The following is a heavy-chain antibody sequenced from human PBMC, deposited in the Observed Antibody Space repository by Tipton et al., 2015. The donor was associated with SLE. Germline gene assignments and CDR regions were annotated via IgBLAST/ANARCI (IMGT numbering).Heavy chain of an antibody. Sequence: TLSLTCSVSGYSISSCYYWGWIRQPPGKGLQWIANMYHSGSTYYNSSLKSRVTISVDTSKNQFSLRLRSVGAADTAVYYCARTEAAYHFDYWGQGILVTVSS. V-gene: IGHV4-38-2*02. CDR2: MYHSGST. J-gene: IGHJ4*02. CDR3: ARTEAAYHFDY. D-gene: IGHD6-13*01. CDR1: GYSISSCYY.